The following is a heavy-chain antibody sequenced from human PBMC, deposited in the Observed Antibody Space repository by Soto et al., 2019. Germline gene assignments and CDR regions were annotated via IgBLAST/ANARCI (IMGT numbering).Heavy chain of an antibody. J-gene: IGHJ3*02. Sequence: ELQLVEAGGDLVQPGGSLRLSCAASGFTFSSHWMHWVRQTPGEGLKSISRVNPDATVPDYADSARGRFTISSDNAKSTLSLEMHSLRDEDRRVYYCARTKGTSYSAFDNRGQGTKVTVSS. CDR3: ARTKGTSYSAFDN. D-gene: IGHD2-15*01. CDR1: GFTFSSHW. V-gene: IGHV3-74*01. CDR2: VNPDATVP.